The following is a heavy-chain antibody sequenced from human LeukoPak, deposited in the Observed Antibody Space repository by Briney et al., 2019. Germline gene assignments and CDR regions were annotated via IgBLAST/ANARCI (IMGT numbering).Heavy chain of an antibody. CDR1: GFIVASNY. D-gene: IGHD3-9*01. CDR3: AKDGYLYYDILTGYSHFDC. Sequence: PGGSLSLSCAASGFIVASNYMSWVRQAPGKGLEGVSVIYSGGSTYYSDSVQGRFTISRDDSKNTLYLQMNSLRAEDTAVYYCAKDGYLYYDILTGYSHFDCWGQGTLVTVSS. V-gene: IGHV3-53*01. CDR2: IYSGGST. J-gene: IGHJ4*02.